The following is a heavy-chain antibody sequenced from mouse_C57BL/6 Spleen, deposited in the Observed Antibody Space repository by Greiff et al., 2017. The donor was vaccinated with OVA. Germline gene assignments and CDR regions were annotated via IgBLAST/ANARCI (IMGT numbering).Heavy chain of an antibody. J-gene: IGHJ4*01. CDR2: IWSGGST. D-gene: IGHD2-4*01. Sequence: VQLQQSGPGLVQPSQSLSITCTVSGFSLTSYGVHWVRQSPGKGLEWLGVIWSGGSTDYNAAFISRLSISKDNSKSQVFFKMNSLQADDTAIYDCARKGDYEDDYAMDYWGQGTSVTVSS. CDR1: GFSLTSYG. CDR3: ARKGDYEDDYAMDY. V-gene: IGHV2-2*01.